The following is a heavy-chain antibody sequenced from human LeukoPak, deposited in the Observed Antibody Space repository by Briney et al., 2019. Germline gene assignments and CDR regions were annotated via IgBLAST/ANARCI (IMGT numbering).Heavy chain of an antibody. CDR3: AKDGYRSGGSCYSRGGYYFDY. Sequence: PGGSLRLSCAASGLTVSSNYMSWVRQAPGKGLEWVSVIYSGGSTYYADSVKGRFTISRDNSKNTLYLQMNSLRAEDTAVYYCAKDGYRSGGSCYSRGGYYFDYWGQGTLVTVSS. CDR2: IYSGGST. V-gene: IGHV3-53*01. J-gene: IGHJ4*02. CDR1: GLTVSSNY. D-gene: IGHD2-15*01.